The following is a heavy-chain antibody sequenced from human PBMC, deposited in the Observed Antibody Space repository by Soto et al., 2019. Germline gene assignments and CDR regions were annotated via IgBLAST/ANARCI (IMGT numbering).Heavy chain of an antibody. Sequence: DVQLVEYGGVLVQPGRSLRLSCAASGFSFNDFAMHWVRQAPGKGLEWVSSISWNSGNIVYADSVKGRFTISRDNAKNSLYLQLSSLRAEDTALYYCVKGQTTRVFTRCSHWGQGTLVTVSS. CDR3: VKGQTTRVFTRCSH. D-gene: IGHD1-26*01. V-gene: IGHV3-9*01. J-gene: IGHJ4*02. CDR1: GFSFNDFA. CDR2: ISWNSGNI.